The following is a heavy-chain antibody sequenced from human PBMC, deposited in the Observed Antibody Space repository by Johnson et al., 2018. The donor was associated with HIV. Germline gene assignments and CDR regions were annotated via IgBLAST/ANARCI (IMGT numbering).Heavy chain of an antibody. CDR1: GFTFSSYW. D-gene: IGHD6-13*01. Sequence: VQLLESGGGLVQPGGSLRLSCAASGFTFSSYWMSWVRQAPGKGLEWVANIKQDGSEKYYVDSVKGRFTISRDNAKNSLYLQMNSLRAEDTAVYYCARDQRHIAAAGPPDAFDIWGQGTMVTVSS. CDR2: IKQDGSEK. J-gene: IGHJ3*02. V-gene: IGHV3-7*05. CDR3: ARDQRHIAAAGPPDAFDI.